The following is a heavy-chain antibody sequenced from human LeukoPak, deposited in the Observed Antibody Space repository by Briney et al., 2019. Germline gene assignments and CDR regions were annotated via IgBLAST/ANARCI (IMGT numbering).Heavy chain of an antibody. D-gene: IGHD2-2*02. CDR3: ARKDIVVVPAAILVDYYYYGMDV. J-gene: IGHJ6*02. CDR1: GYTFTSYD. Sequence: ASVNVSCKASGYTFTSYDINWVRQATGQGLEWMGWMNPNSGNTGYAQKFQGRVTMTRNTSISTAYMELSSLRSEDTAVYYCARKDIVVVPAAILVDYYYYGMDVWGQGTTVTVSS. CDR2: MNPNSGNT. V-gene: IGHV1-8*01.